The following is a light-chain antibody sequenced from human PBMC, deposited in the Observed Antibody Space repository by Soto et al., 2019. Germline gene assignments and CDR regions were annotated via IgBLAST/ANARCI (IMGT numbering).Light chain of an antibody. CDR3: QHYYSVPLT. V-gene: IGKV1-5*03. CDR2: NVS. J-gene: IGKJ4*01. CDR1: QTISRC. Sequence: DIQMTQSPSTLSASVGDRVTITCRASQTISRCLAWYQQKPGKAPKLLIYNVSTLESGVPPRFSGSGSGTDFTLTISSLQPDDVATYYCQHYYSVPLTFGRGTKVEIK.